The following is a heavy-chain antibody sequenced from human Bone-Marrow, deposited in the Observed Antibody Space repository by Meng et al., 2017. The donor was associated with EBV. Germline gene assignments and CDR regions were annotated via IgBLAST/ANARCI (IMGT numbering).Heavy chain of an antibody. Sequence: QVQLVQSGSELRKPXXSVTVSCKSSGYTFTTYTVIWVRQAPGQGLEWMGWINTNTGNPTYAQDFTGRFVFSLDTSVSTAYLQISSLKAEDTAVYYCARRAVNYAPDFWGQGTLVTVSS. V-gene: IGHV7-4-1*02. J-gene: IGHJ4*02. CDR3: ARRAVNYAPDF. CDR2: INTNTGNP. D-gene: IGHD5-24*01. CDR1: GYTFTTYT.